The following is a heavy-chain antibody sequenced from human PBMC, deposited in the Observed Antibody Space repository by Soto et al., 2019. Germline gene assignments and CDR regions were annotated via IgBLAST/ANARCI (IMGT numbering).Heavy chain of an antibody. V-gene: IGHV1-69*01. D-gene: IGHD2-15*01. CDR3: ARDVVRSTAGDS. J-gene: IGHJ4*02. Sequence: QLQLVQSGTEVKEPGSSVKVSCKASGGTFSTSSFVWVRQGPGQGLEWMGGIIPIFTRTNFAQKFQGRVTFSADESTRTTYMELRSLTSEDTAIYCGARDVVRSTAGDSWGQGTLVTVSS. CDR1: GGTFSTSS. CDR2: IIPIFTRT.